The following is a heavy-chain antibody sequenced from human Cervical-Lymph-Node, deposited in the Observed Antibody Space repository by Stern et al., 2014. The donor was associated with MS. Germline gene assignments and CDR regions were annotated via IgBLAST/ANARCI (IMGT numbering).Heavy chain of an antibody. CDR3: ARDYSALDS. D-gene: IGHD2-15*01. Sequence: QVQLVQSGAEVKKPGSSLKVSCKASGGTFGNYGITWVRQAPGQGLEWMGGIIPILATANYAQQFQGRVTMTADKSTSTAYMELSSLTSEDTAIYYCARDYSALDSWGQGTLVTVSS. CDR1: GGTFGNYG. J-gene: IGHJ4*02. V-gene: IGHV1-69*06. CDR2: IIPILATA.